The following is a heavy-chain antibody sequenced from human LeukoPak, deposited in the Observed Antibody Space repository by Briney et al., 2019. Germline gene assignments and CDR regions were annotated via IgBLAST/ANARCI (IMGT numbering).Heavy chain of an antibody. CDR2: IYYLGST. Sequence: SETLSLTCTVSGGSMNSYYWSWVRQPPGKGLEWIAYIYYLGSTSYSPSLRGRGSISVDTSKNQFSLNLNSVTAADTAVYYCARGRGNYDSSGYYYQPYYFDYWGQGTLVTVSS. CDR1: GGSMNSYY. D-gene: IGHD3-22*01. CDR3: ARGRGNYDSSGYYYQPYYFDY. J-gene: IGHJ4*02. V-gene: IGHV4-59*12.